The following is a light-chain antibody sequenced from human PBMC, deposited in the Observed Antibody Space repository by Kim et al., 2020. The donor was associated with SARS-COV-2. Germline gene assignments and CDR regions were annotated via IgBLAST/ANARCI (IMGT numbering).Light chain of an antibody. J-gene: IGKJ2*01. CDR3: QQYDNLPYT. V-gene: IGKV1-33*01. CDR2: DAS. CDR1: QDIKTS. Sequence: SASVGERLPITCQASQDIKTSLNWFQQKPGTAPKVLISDASNLETGVSSRFSGSGSGTHFSLHVSGLQPDDVAIYYCQQYDNLPYTFGQGTKLEI.